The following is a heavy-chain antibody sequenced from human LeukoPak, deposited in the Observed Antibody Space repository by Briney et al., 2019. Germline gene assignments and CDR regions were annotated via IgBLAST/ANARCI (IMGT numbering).Heavy chain of an antibody. CDR3: ASAYGSGSSIYYFDY. CDR2: INHSGST. CDR1: GGSFSGYY. D-gene: IGHD3-10*01. Sequence: PSETLSLTCAVYGGSFSGYYWSWIRKPPGKGLEWIGEINHSGSTNYNPSLKSRVTISVDTSKNQFSLKLSSVTAADTAVYYCASAYGSGSSIYYFDYWGQGTLVTVSS. V-gene: IGHV4-34*01. J-gene: IGHJ4*02.